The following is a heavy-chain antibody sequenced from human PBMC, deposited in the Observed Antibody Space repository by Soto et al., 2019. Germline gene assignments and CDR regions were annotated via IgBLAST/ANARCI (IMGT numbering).Heavy chain of an antibody. CDR3: PRHPFITGHCYYEH. Sequence: SETLSLTCIVSGDSITNSSYYWGWIRQPPGKGLEWIGGIFYSGTTYYNPSLKSRVTISVDTSKNQFSLKLYPVTAADRALYYCPRHPFITGHCYYEHWGQGTLVTVSS. D-gene: IGHD3-10*01. CDR1: GDSITNSSYY. CDR2: IFYSGTT. J-gene: IGHJ4*02. V-gene: IGHV4-39*01.